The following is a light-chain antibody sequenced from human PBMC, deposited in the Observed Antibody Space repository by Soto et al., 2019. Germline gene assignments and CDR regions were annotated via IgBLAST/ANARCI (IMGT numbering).Light chain of an antibody. CDR2: DVS. J-gene: IGLJ1*01. V-gene: IGLV2-14*01. Sequence: QSALTQPASVSGSPGQSITISCTGTSSDVGGYNYVSWYQQHPGKAPKLMIYDVSNRPSGVSNRFSGSKSGNTASLTISGLQAEDEADYYCSSYTSSSTLDTVFGTGTKVTVL. CDR3: SSYTSSSTLDTV. CDR1: SSDVGGYNY.